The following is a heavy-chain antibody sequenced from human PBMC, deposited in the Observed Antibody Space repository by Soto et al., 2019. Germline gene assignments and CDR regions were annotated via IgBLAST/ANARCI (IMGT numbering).Heavy chain of an antibody. V-gene: IGHV5-10-1*01. CDR1: GYSFTSYW. Sequence: GESLKISCKGSGYSFTSYWISWVRQMHGKGLEWMGRIDPSDSYTNYSPSFQGHVTISADKSISTAYLQWSSLKASDTAMYHCARLRGTIFGEANHYYYYCMEVWCQGTTVTVSS. J-gene: IGHJ6*02. CDR2: IDPSDSYT. D-gene: IGHD3-3*01. CDR3: ARLRGTIFGEANHYYYYCMEV.